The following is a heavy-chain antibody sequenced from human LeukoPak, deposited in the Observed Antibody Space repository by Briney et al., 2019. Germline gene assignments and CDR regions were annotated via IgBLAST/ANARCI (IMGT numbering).Heavy chain of an antibody. CDR2: IYDTGNT. CDR3: ARARVRNYSFDSDGSYTSDWIFDL. D-gene: IGHD3-22*01. CDR1: GGSITSYY. V-gene: IGHV4-59*01. J-gene: IGHJ2*01. Sequence: SETLSLTCIVSGGSITSYYWSWIRQPPGKGLEWIGYIYDTGNTNYNPSLRSRVTISVGTSKDQFSLRLSSVTAADTAVYYCARARVRNYSFDSDGSYTSDWIFDLWGRGTLVTASS.